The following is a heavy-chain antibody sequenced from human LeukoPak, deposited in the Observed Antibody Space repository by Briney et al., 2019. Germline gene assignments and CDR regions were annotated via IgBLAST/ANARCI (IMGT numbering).Heavy chain of an antibody. V-gene: IGHV3-48*03. CDR3: ARVRSGLHMDV. J-gene: IGHJ6*02. D-gene: IGHD2-15*01. Sequence: PGGSLRLSCAVPGFTFSSYEMNWVRQAPGKGLEWVSYISSRGTTIYYVDSVKGRFTISRDNAKNSLYLQMNSLRAEDTALYYCARVRSGLHMDVWGQGTTVTVSS. CDR1: GFTFSSYE. CDR2: ISSRGTTI.